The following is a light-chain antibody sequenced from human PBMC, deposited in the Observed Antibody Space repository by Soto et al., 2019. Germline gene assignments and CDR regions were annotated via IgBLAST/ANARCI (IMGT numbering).Light chain of an antibody. Sequence: EIVMTHSPATLSVSPWEIATLSCGASQSISSNLAWYQQKPGQAPRLLMFRTSSRATGFPARFSGSGSGTEFNLTISSLQSEDFGVYYCQQYNNWALVIFGGGTKVDIK. CDR2: RTS. CDR1: QSISSN. V-gene: IGKV3-15*01. CDR3: QQYNNWALVI. J-gene: IGKJ4*01.